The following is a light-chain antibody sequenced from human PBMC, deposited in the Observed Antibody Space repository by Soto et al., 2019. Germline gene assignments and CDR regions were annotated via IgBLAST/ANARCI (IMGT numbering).Light chain of an antibody. CDR3: HLRSSWPRAS. Sequence: EVVLSQSPAPLSLSPGETDTLSCTARLSVSSYLAFYHKKPHQSPRLLIYDASNVATVGSARFCVGGSGTGFTLTITSLDTEDFVVYYCHLRSSWPRASFGQGPK. CDR1: LSVSSY. V-gene: IGKV3-11*01. J-gene: IGKJ1*01. CDR2: DAS.